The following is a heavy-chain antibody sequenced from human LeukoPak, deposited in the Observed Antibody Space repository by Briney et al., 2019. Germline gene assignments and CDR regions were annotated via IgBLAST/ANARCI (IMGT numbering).Heavy chain of an antibody. Sequence: PGGSLRLSCAASGFPFSYYSMNWVRQAPGKGLEWLSYITSSSRTIYYADSVEGRFTVSRDNAKNSLYLHVSSLSAEDTAVYYCARDPDSKDGYLYYYMDVWGTGTTVTVSS. J-gene: IGHJ6*03. CDR1: GFPFSYYS. CDR3: ARDPDSKDGYLYYYMDV. D-gene: IGHD6-25*01. V-gene: IGHV3-48*01. CDR2: ITSSSRTI.